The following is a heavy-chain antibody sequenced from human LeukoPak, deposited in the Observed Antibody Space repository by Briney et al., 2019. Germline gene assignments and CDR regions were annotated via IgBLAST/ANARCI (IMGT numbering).Heavy chain of an antibody. CDR1: GCTYPRQF. D-gene: IGHD6-19*01. J-gene: IGHJ6*03. Sequence: GDSVNDSFKPSGCTYPRQFMHWVRQAAGQGREWMGWMNPNGGETDYAQRIQGRVTMTRDTPISTAYMELSRLRSDDTAVYFCARAAIAVAGDYHYHYMDVWGKGTTVTVSS. V-gene: IGHV1-2*02. CDR2: MNPNGGET. CDR3: ARAAIAVAGDYHYHYMDV.